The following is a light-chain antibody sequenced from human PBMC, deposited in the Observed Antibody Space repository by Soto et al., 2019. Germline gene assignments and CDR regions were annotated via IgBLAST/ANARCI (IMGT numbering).Light chain of an antibody. CDR3: GSYTSSSNYV. CDR2: EVS. Sequence: QSVLTQPASVSGSPGQSITISCTGYIHYDFVSWYQQHPGTAPKLVIYEVSNRPSGTSDRFSGSKSGHTASLTISGLQTEDEAVYYCGSYTSSSNYVFGTGTKGHRP. CDR1: IHYDF. V-gene: IGLV2-14*01. J-gene: IGLJ1*01.